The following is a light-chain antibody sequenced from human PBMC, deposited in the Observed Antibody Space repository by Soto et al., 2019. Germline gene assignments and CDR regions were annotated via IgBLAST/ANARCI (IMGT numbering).Light chain of an antibody. CDR2: EVI. CDR1: SSDVAAYNF. Sequence: QSALTQPASVSGSPGQSITISCTGTSSDVAAYNFVSWYQQHPGEVPKLMIYEVIKRPSGISDRFSGSKSGNTASLTISGLQAEDEADYYCSAYTHSNTVIFSGGTKLTVL. CDR3: SAYTHSNTVI. J-gene: IGLJ2*01. V-gene: IGLV2-14*03.